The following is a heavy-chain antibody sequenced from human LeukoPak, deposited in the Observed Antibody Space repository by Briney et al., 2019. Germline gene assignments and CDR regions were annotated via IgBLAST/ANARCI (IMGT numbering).Heavy chain of an antibody. CDR1: GFAFDDYA. Sequence: GGSLRLSCAASGFAFDDYAMHRVRQAPGKGLEWVSGISWNSGSIGYADSVKGRFTISRDNAKNSLYLQMNSLRAEDTALYYCAKDSSSGSKGGAFDIWGQGTMVTVSS. CDR2: ISWNSGSI. CDR3: AKDSSSGSKGGAFDI. V-gene: IGHV3-9*01. J-gene: IGHJ3*02. D-gene: IGHD3-22*01.